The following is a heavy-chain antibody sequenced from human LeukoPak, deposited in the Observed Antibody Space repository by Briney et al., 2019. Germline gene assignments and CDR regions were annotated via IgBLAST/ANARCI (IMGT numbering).Heavy chain of an antibody. D-gene: IGHD3-16*02. CDR1: GFTLNRYW. Sequence: PGGSLRLSCAASGFTLNRYWMSWVRQAPGKGLEWVANINEDGGERHYVDSVKGRFTISRDNAKNSLYLQMNSLRAEDTAVYYCASLSYQGLQYYYYYGMDVWGQGTTVTVSS. V-gene: IGHV3-7*01. CDR2: INEDGGER. CDR3: ASLSYQGLQYYYYYGMDV. J-gene: IGHJ6*02.